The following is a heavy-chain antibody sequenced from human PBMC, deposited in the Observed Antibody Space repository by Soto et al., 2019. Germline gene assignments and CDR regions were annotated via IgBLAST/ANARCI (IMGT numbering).Heavy chain of an antibody. CDR3: ARGLYSGSYNWFDP. V-gene: IGHV4-59*01. CDR1: GGSISSYY. CDR2: IYYSGST. D-gene: IGHD1-26*01. Sequence: SETLSLTCTVSGGSISSYYWSWIRQPPGKGLEWIGYIYYSGSTNYNPSLKSRVSISVDTSKKHFSLKLSSVTAADAAVYYYARGLYSGSYNWFDPWGQGTLVTVSS. J-gene: IGHJ5*02.